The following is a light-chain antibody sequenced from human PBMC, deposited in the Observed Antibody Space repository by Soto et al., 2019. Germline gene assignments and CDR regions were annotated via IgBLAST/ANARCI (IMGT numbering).Light chain of an antibody. CDR2: AAS. Sequence: EIVLTQFPGTLSLSPGERATLSCRPSQSVTSSSFAWYQQTVGRAPSVLIYAASNSATGLPDRFSGSGSGTDFTPTITGLAPEDFAVYYCQQYGSSPRTFGQGTRLEIK. J-gene: IGKJ5*01. CDR1: QSVTSSS. V-gene: IGKV3-20*01. CDR3: QQYGSSPRT.